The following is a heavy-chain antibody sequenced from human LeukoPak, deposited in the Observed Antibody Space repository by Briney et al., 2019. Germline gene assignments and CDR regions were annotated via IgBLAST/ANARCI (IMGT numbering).Heavy chain of an antibody. V-gene: IGHV3-74*01. CDR3: ARENPPKRTYYDILTGQFYYYYGMDV. Sequence: GGSLRLSCAASGFTFDDYAMHWVRQAPGKGLVRVSRINSDGSSTSYADSVKGRFTISRDNAKNTLYLQMNSLRAEDTAVYYCARENPPKRTYYDILTGQFYYYYGMDVWGQGTTVTVSS. D-gene: IGHD3-9*01. J-gene: IGHJ6*02. CDR1: GFTFDDYA. CDR2: INSDGSST.